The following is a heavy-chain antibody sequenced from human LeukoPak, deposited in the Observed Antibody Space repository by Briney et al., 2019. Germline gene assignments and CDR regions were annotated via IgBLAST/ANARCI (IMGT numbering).Heavy chain of an antibody. CDR2: ISSSGSHI. V-gene: IGHV3-21*01. J-gene: IGHJ4*02. CDR3: AREDSSGYYYLDY. Sequence: GGSLRLSCAASGFTFKSYSMNWVRQAPGKGLEWVSSISSSGSHIYYADSVKGRFTIFRDNAENSLYLQMNTLRAEDTAVYYCAREDSSGYYYLDYWGQGTLVTVSS. D-gene: IGHD3-22*01. CDR1: GFTFKSYS.